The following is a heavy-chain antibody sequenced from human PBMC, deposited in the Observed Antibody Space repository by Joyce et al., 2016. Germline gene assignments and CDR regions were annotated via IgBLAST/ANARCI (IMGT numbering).Heavy chain of an antibody. CDR1: GFSFPSYS. D-gene: IGHD3-16*02. V-gene: IGHV3-48*02. CDR3: ARVGIVMTFGGLIGRGDWFDP. CDR2: ISSSGLTI. J-gene: IGHJ5*02. Sequence: EEQLVESGGDLVQAGGCLKLSCVASGFSFPSYSRIWVRQASGKGLEWMSYISSSGLTIYSADSVEGRFAISRDNAKNSLYLQMKSLRDEDTAIYFCARVGIVMTFGGLIGRGDWFDPWGQGTLVTVSS.